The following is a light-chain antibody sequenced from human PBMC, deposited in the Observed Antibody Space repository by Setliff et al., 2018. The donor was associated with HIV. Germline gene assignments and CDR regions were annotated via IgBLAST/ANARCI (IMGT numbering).Light chain of an antibody. V-gene: IGLV1-44*01. J-gene: IGLJ1*01. CDR1: HSNIGSNT. Sequence: QSVLTQPPSTSGTPGHRVIISCSGSHSNIGSNTVNWFRQHPGTAPELLIYNNDQRPSGVPDRFSGSKSGTSASLAISGLQSEDEAEYYCAAWDVGLNAFYVFGTGTKVTVL. CDR2: NND. CDR3: AAWDVGLNAFYV.